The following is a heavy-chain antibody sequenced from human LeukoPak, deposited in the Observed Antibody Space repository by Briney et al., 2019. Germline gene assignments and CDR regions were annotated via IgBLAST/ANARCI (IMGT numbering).Heavy chain of an antibody. J-gene: IGHJ4*02. V-gene: IGHV3-30*02. CDR1: GFTFSTFG. D-gene: IGHD5-12*01. Sequence: PGGSLRLSCAASGFTFSTFGMHWVRHTPGRGLEWVAFIRYDGTIKYYADSVKGRFTISRDNSKNTLSLQMDSLRADDTAVYYCVKRIIVADKFDYWGQGSLLTVSS. CDR3: VKRIIVADKFDY. CDR2: IRYDGTIK.